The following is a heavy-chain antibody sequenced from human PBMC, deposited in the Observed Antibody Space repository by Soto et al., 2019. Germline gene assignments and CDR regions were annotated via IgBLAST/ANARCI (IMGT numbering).Heavy chain of an antibody. D-gene: IGHD6-13*01. Sequence: SETLSLTGTVSGGYISSNYWTWIRQPPGKGLEWNGYVYNSGRTNYNPSLKSRVTISEYTSKSQFSLKVNSMTAADTAVYYCARYRREAVAGYTLANWGQGILVTVSS. J-gene: IGHJ4*02. CDR2: VYNSGRT. V-gene: IGHV4-59*01. CDR3: ARYRREAVAGYTLAN. CDR1: GGYISSNY.